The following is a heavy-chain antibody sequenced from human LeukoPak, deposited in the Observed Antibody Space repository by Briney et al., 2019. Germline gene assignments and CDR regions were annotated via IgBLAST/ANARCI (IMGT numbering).Heavy chain of an antibody. V-gene: IGHV3-30*18. CDR3: AKEWDRRYPHDYSGMDV. Sequence: GGSLRLSCAASGFTFSSYGMHWVRQPPGKGLEWVAVSSYDGSNKYYADSVKGRFTISRDNSKNTLYLQMNSLRAEDTAVYYCAKEWDRRYPHDYSGMDVWGQGTTVTVSS. CDR1: GFTFSSYG. D-gene: IGHD1-26*01. J-gene: IGHJ6*02. CDR2: SSYDGSNK.